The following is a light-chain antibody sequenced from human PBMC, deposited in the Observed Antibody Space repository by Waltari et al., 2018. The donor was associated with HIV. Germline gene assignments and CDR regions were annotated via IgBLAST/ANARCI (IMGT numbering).Light chain of an antibody. CDR2: EVS. CDR3: SSYTSSSTRVV. CDR1: SSDVGGSNY. J-gene: IGLJ2*01. Sequence: QSALTQPASVSGSPGQSITIPCTGTSSDVGGSNYVSWYQQHPGKAPKLMIYEVSNRPSGVSNRFSGSKSGNTASLTISGLQAEDEADYYCSSYTSSSTRVVFGGGTKLTVL. V-gene: IGLV2-14*01.